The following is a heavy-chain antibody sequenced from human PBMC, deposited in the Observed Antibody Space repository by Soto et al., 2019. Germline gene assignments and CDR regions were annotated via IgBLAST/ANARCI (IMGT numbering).Heavy chain of an antibody. D-gene: IGHD2-2*01. J-gene: IGHJ6*02. CDR3: AREMGYCSSTSCYDQRYYYYGMDV. V-gene: IGHV3-23*01. Sequence: GGSLRLSCAASGFTFSSYAMSWVRQAPGKGLEWVSAISGSGGSTYYADSVKGRFTISRDNSKNTLYLQMNSLRAEDTAVYYCAREMGYCSSTSCYDQRYYYYGMDVWGQGTTVTVSS. CDR2: ISGSGGST. CDR1: GFTFSSYA.